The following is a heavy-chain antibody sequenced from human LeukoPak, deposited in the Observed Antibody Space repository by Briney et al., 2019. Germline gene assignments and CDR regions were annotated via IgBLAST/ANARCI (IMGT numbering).Heavy chain of an antibody. CDR3: ARGGASCGGDCLDY. CDR2: ISSSSSSK. Sequence: GGSLRLSCAAPGFTFSSYSMNWVRQAPGKGLEWVSYISSSSSSKKYADSVKGRFTISRDNAKNSLYLQMNSLRAEDTAVYYCARGGASCGGDCLDYWGQGTLVTVSS. J-gene: IGHJ4*02. V-gene: IGHV3-48*01. D-gene: IGHD2-21*02. CDR1: GFTFSSYS.